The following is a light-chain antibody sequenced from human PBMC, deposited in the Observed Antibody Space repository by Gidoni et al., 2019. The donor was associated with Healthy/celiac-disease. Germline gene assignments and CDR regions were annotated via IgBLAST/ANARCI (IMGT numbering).Light chain of an antibody. V-gene: IGKV2-28*01. CDR1: QSLLHSNGYNY. Sequence: DSVMTQSPLSLPVTPGEPASISCRSSQSLLHSNGYNYLDWYLQKPGQSPQLLIYLGSNRASGVPDRFSGRGSGTDFTLKISRVEAEDVGVYYCMQALQTPRTFGQGTKVEIQ. J-gene: IGKJ1*01. CDR2: LGS. CDR3: MQALQTPRT.